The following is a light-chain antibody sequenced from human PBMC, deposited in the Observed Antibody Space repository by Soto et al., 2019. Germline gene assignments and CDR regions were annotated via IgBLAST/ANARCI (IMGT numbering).Light chain of an antibody. V-gene: IGKV3-20*01. CDR1: QSVSSSY. CDR2: GAS. J-gene: IGKJ1*01. Sequence: EIVLTQSPGTLSFSPGERATLSCRASQSVSSSYLAWYQQKPGQAPRLLISGASSRATGIPDRFSGSGSGTDFTLTISRLEPEDFAVYYCQQYGSSPGTFGQGTKVDIK. CDR3: QQYGSSPGT.